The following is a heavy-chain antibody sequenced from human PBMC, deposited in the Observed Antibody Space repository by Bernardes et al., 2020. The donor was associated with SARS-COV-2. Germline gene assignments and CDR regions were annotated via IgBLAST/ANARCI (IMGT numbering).Heavy chain of an antibody. J-gene: IGHJ6*02. CDR1: GFTFSDYY. D-gene: IGHD6-13*01. Sequence: GGSLRLSCAASGFTFSDYYMSWIRQAPGKGLEWISHISTSGRTTYYADSMKGRFTISRDNAKNSLFLQMDSLRAEDTAVYYCARAWYEALGPYYYGLNVWGQGTTVTVSS. CDR2: ISTSGRTT. V-gene: IGHV3-11*01. CDR3: ARAWYEALGPYYYGLNV.